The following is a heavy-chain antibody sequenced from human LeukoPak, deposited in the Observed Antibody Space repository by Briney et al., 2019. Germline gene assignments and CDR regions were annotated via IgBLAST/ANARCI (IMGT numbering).Heavy chain of an antibody. J-gene: IGHJ5*01. CDR2: IYYNGST. V-gene: IGHV4-59*08. D-gene: IGHD2-8*01. CDR3: VSPKTNGWFDS. Sequence: PSETLSLTCTVSGGSISSYYWSWIRQPPGKGLEWIGYIYYNGSTNYNPSLKSRVTISVDTSKNQFSLKLRSVTAADTAVYYCVSPKTNGWFDSWGQGSLVTVSS. CDR1: GGSISSYY.